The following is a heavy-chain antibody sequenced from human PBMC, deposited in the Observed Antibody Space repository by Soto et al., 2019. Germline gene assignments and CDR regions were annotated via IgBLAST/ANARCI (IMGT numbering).Heavy chain of an antibody. D-gene: IGHD2-21*01. J-gene: IGHJ5*02. CDR2: IYHNGSP. V-gene: IGHV4-30-2*01. CDR1: GGSISSDGYS. Sequence: PSETLSLTCAVSGGSISSDGYSWTWIRQPPGKGLDWIGYIYHNGSPYYNPSLKSRVIVSVDKSKNQFSLKLSSVTAADTAVYYCARGRDFIGWFDTWGQGAL. CDR3: ARGRDFIGWFDT.